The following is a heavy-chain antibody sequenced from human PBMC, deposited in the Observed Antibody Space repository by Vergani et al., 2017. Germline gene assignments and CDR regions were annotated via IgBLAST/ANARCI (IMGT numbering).Heavy chain of an antibody. J-gene: IGHJ6*02. V-gene: IGHV3-30*03. D-gene: IGHD5-18*01. Sequence: QVQLVESGGGVVQPGRSLRLSCAASGFTFSSYGMHWVRQAPGKGLEWVAVISYDGSNKYYADSVKGRFTISRDNSKNTLYLQMNSLRAEDTAVYYCARVDTAMAIYGMDVWGQGTTVTVSS. CDR1: GFTFSSYG. CDR2: ISYDGSNK. CDR3: ARVDTAMAIYGMDV.